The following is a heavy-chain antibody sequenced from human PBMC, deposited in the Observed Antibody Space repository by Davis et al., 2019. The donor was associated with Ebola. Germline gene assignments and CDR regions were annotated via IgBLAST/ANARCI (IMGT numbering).Heavy chain of an antibody. V-gene: IGHV4-38-2*02. CDR2: IYQNGNT. CDR3: AKDNYAVTIMVGAFDI. CDR1: GYSISSGYY. D-gene: IGHD4-17*01. J-gene: IGHJ3*02. Sequence: GSLRLSCTVSGYSISSGYYWGWVRQSPGRGLEWIGSIYQNGNTYYNPSLKSRVSISVDTTRNQFSLKVDSVTAADTAIYYCAKDNYAVTIMVGAFDIWGQGTVVTVSS.